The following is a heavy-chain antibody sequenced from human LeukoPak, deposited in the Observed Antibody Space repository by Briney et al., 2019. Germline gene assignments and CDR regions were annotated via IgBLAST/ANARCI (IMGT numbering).Heavy chain of an antibody. CDR2: IIPIFGTA. J-gene: IGHJ3*02. CDR1: GGTFSSYA. Sequence: GASVKVSCKASGGTFSSYAISWVRQAPGQGLEWMGGIIPIFGTANYAQKFQGRVTITADKSTSTAYMELSSLRSDDTAVYYCARDPGVVVVAATTFDIWGQGTMVTVSS. V-gene: IGHV1-69*06. D-gene: IGHD2-15*01. CDR3: ARDPGVVVVAATTFDI.